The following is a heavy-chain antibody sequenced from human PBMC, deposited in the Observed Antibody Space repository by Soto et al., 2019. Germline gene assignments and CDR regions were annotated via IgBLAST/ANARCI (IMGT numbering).Heavy chain of an antibody. CDR1: GGTLSSYT. D-gene: IGHD2-15*01. CDR2: IIPILGIA. CDR3: AREGYCSGGSCYSPYYYYGMDV. V-gene: IGHV1-69*08. Sequence: QVQLVQSGAEVKKPGSSVKVSCKASGGTLSSYTISWVRQAPGQGLERMGRIIPILGIANYAQKFQGRVTNTAYKSTSRACMELSSLRSEDTAVYYCAREGYCSGGSCYSPYYYYGMDVWGQGTTVTVFS. J-gene: IGHJ6*02.